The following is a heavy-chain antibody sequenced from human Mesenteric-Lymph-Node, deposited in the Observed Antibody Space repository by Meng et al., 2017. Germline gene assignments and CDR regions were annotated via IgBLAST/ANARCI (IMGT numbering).Heavy chain of an antibody. Sequence: GSLRLSCAVSGDSISSSNWWSWVRQPPGKGLEWIGEIYHSGSTNYNPSLKSRVTISVDKSKNQFSLKLSSVTAADTAVYYCVGNTYYCLEYWGQGTLVTVSS. D-gene: IGHD3-10*01. CDR1: GDSISSSNW. J-gene: IGHJ4*02. CDR3: VGNTYYCLEY. V-gene: IGHV4-4*02. CDR2: IYHSGST.